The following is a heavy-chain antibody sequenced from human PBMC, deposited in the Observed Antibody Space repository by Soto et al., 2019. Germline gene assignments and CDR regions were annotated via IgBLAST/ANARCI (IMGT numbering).Heavy chain of an antibody. Sequence: EVQLVESGGGLVQPGGSLRLSCAASGFVFSTCSMNWVRQAPGKGLEWVSYISSSSSTIYYADSVQGRFTISRDNAKNSLYLQVNSLRDEDTAVYYCARPAGRVDYFDYWGQGTLVTVSS. CDR2: ISSSSSTI. V-gene: IGHV3-48*02. CDR3: ARPAGRVDYFDY. J-gene: IGHJ4*02. CDR1: GFVFSTCS. D-gene: IGHD2-15*01.